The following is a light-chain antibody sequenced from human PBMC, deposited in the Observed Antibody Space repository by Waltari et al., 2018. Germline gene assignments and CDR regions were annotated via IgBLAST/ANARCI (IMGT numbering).Light chain of an antibody. V-gene: IGKV3-20*01. CDR3: QHYGNSPQLT. Sequence: ENVLTLSPGTLSLSPGDRATLSCRASHLVASNYIAWYQQRPGQAPRLLIFGASNRATGIPDRFSGSASGTDFTLTISRLEPEDFAVYYCQHYGNSPQLTFAGGTRVEIK. CDR2: GAS. J-gene: IGKJ4*01. CDR1: HLVASNY.